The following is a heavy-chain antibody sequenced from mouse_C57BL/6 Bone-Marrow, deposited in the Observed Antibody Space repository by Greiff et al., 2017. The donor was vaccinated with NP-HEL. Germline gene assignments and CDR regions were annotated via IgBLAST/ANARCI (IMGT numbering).Heavy chain of an antibody. D-gene: IGHD1-1*01. CDR3: AKGVLRQRFDV. CDR1: GYSITSGYY. CDR2: ISYDGSN. Sequence: EVKVEESGPGLVKPSQSLSLTCSVTGYSITSGYYWNWIRQFPGNKLEWMGYISYDGSNNYNPSLKNRISITRDTSKNQFFLKLNSVTTEDTATYYCAKGVLRQRFDVWGTGTTVTVSS. J-gene: IGHJ1*03. V-gene: IGHV3-6*01.